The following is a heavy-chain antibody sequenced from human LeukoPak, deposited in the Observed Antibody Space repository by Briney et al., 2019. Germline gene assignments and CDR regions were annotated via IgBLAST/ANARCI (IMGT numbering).Heavy chain of an antibody. V-gene: IGHV4-39*01. Sequence: PSETLSLTCTVSGGSISSSSYYWGWIRQPPGKGLEWIGSIYYSGSTYYNPSLESRVTISVDTSKNQFSLKLSSVTAADTAVYYCASERSWGWLQFRGAFDYWGQGTLVTVSS. D-gene: IGHD5-24*01. CDR3: ASERSWGWLQFRGAFDY. J-gene: IGHJ4*02. CDR2: IYYSGST. CDR1: GGSISSSSYY.